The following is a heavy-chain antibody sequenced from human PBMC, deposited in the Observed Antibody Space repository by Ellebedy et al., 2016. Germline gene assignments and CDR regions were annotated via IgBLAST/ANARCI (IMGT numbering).Heavy chain of an antibody. J-gene: IGHJ6*02. CDR1: GGSFSGYY. CDR3: ARDPGYSYFYYYGMDV. CDR2: IYYSGST. D-gene: IGHD5-18*01. Sequence: SQTLSLTCAVYGGSFSGYYWSWIRQPPGKGLEWIGYIYYSGSTNYNPSLKSRVTISVDTSKNQFSLKLSSVTAADTAVYYCARDPGYSYFYYYGMDVWGQGTTVTVSS. V-gene: IGHV4-59*01.